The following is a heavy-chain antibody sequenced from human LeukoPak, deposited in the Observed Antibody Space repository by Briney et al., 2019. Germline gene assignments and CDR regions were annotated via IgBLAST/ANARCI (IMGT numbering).Heavy chain of an antibody. CDR2: IYPGDSDT. J-gene: IGHJ4*02. V-gene: IGHV5-51*01. D-gene: IGHD2-2*01. Sequence: ETLSLTCTVSGGPISSYYWSWIRQPPGKGLEWMGIIYPGDSDTRYSPSFQGQVTISADKSISTAYLQWSSLKASDTAMYYCARQSEQSTREYFDYWGQGTLVTVSS. CDR1: GGPISSYY. CDR3: ARQSEQSTREYFDY.